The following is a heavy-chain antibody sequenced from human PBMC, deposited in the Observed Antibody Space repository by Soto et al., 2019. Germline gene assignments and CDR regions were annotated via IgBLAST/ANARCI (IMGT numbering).Heavy chain of an antibody. J-gene: IGHJ5*02. Sequence: SETLSLTCTFSGSSIIGYYWTWIRQSPERGLEWIGYIHYGGSANYNPSLNSRPTMSVDRSKSQFSMKLASVTAADTAVYYCARGVGGSGLNWFDPWGQGTLVTVSS. D-gene: IGHD6-19*01. CDR2: IHYGGSA. V-gene: IGHV4-59*12. CDR3: ARGVGGSGLNWFDP. CDR1: GSSIIGYY.